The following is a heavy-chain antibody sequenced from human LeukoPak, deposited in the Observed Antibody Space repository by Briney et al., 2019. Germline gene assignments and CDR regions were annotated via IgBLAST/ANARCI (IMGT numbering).Heavy chain of an antibody. D-gene: IGHD1-26*01. CDR1: GGSISSYY. CDR3: ARRGITYSSSFFAF. V-gene: IGHV4-4*07. Sequence: PSETLSLTCTVSGGSISSYYWSWIRQPAGKGLEWIGRIYTSGSTNYNPSLKSRVTMSVDTSKNQFSLHLSSVTAADTATYYCARRGITYSSSFFAFWGQGTLVTVSS. CDR2: IYTSGST. J-gene: IGHJ4*02.